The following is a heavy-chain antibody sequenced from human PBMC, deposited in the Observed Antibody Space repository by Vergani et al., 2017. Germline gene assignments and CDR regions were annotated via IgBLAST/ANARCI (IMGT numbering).Heavy chain of an antibody. CDR2: INWNGGST. D-gene: IGHD6-19*01. Sequence: EVQLVESGGGVVRPGGSLRLSCAASGFTFDDYGMSWVRQAPGKGLEWVSGINWNGGSTGYADSVKGRFTISRDNAKNALYLQMNSLRAEDTALYHCARDSSSGWNDAFDIWGQGTMVTVSS. CDR3: ARDSSSGWNDAFDI. CDR1: GFTFDDYG. J-gene: IGHJ3*02. V-gene: IGHV3-20*01.